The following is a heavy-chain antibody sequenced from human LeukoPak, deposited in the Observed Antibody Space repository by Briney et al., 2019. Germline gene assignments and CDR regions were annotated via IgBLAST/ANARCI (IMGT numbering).Heavy chain of an antibody. CDR1: GFTVSRYW. J-gene: IGHJ4*02. D-gene: IGHD1-20*01. V-gene: IGHV3-7*01. Sequence: GGSLRLSCAASGFTVSRYWMRWVRQAPGEGLEGVANIKQDGSEKYYVDSVKGRFTISRDNAKNSLYLQMNSLRAEDTAVYYCARLLVYNSGGEAFDHWGQGTLVTVSS. CDR3: ARLLVYNSGGEAFDH. CDR2: IKQDGSEK.